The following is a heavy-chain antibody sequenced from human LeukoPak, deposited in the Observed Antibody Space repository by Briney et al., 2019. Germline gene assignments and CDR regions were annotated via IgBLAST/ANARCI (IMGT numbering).Heavy chain of an antibody. Sequence: ASVKVSCQASGYTFTGYYMHWVRQAPGQGLEWMGWINPDSGDTNYAQKFQGRVTMTRDTSINTAYMELTRLTSDDTAVYYCARVYSIRSFDYWGQGTLVTVSS. V-gene: IGHV1-2*02. CDR3: ARVYSIRSFDY. CDR2: INPDSGDT. D-gene: IGHD2-15*01. J-gene: IGHJ4*02. CDR1: GYTFTGYY.